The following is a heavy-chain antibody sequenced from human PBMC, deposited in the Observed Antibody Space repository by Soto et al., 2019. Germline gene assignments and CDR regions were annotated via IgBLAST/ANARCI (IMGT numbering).Heavy chain of an antibody. J-gene: IGHJ2*01. CDR3: ARDYDRSIAVAGVYWYFDL. CDR1: GFTFSSYA. Sequence: QVQLVESGGGVVQPGRSLRLSCAASGFTFSSYAMHWVRQAPGKGLEWVAVISYDGSNKYYADSVKGRFTISRDNSKNXLXXQMNSLRAEDTAVYYCARDYDRSIAVAGVYWYFDLWGRGTLVTVSS. V-gene: IGHV3-30-3*01. D-gene: IGHD6-19*01. CDR2: ISYDGSNK.